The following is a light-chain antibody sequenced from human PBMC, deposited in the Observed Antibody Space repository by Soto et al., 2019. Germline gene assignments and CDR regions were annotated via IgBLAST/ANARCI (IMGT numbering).Light chain of an antibody. CDR3: QQHNQWPIT. CDR1: QSAGNF. Sequence: EIVMKLSPATLSVSTGETASLSCRASQSAGNFLAWYQQKPGQAPRLLIYYISTRATGIPARFSGSGSGTEFTLTINSLQSEDSAVYYCQQHNQWPITFGQGTRLEIK. J-gene: IGKJ5*01. V-gene: IGKV3D-15*01. CDR2: YIS.